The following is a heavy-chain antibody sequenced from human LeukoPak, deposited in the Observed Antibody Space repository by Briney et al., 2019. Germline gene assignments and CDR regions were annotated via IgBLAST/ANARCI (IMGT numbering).Heavy chain of an antibody. CDR3: ARGRYYGSGAPDY. V-gene: IGHV4-34*01. CDR2: INHSGST. Sequence: SETLSLACAVYGGSFSGYYWSWIRHPPGKGLEWIGEINHSGSTNYNPSLKSRVTISVDTSKNQFSLKLSSVTAADTAVYYCARGRYYGSGAPDYWGQGTLVTVSS. D-gene: IGHD3-10*01. CDR1: GGSFSGYY. J-gene: IGHJ4*02.